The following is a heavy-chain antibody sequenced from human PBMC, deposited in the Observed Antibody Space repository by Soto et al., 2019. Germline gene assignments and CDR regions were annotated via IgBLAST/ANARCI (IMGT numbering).Heavy chain of an antibody. V-gene: IGHV3-48*02. CDR1: GFTFSSYS. CDR2: ISSSSSTI. J-gene: IGHJ4*02. Sequence: EVQLVESGGGLVQPGGSLRLSCAASGFTFSSYSLNWVRQAPGKGLEWVSYISSSSSTIYYADSVKGRFTISRDNAKKLLYLQMNSLRDEDTAVYYCARDGPRIGPDYWGQGTLVTVSA. D-gene: IGHD2-15*01. CDR3: ARDGPRIGPDY.